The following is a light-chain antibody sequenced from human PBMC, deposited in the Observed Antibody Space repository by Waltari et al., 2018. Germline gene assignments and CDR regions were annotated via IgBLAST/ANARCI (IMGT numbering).Light chain of an antibody. J-gene: IGKJ5*01. Sequence: EIVMPQSPATLSVSPGERATLSCRASQSISNNVAWYQQKPAQSPRLLIYGASARATDVPARFSGSGSGTEFTLTISSVQSEDFALYYCQQYVDWVTFGQGTRLEIK. CDR2: GAS. V-gene: IGKV3-15*01. CDR1: QSISNN. CDR3: QQYVDWVT.